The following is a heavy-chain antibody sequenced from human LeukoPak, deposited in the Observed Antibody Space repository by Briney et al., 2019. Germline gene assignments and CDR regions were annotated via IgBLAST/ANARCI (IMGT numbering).Heavy chain of an antibody. Sequence: PGGSLRLSXAASGFTFSSYSMNWVRQAPGKGLEWVSYISSSSSTIYYADSVKGRFTISRDNAKNSLYLQMNSLRAEDTAVYYCARALDGYNGYYYYYMDVWGKGTTVTVSS. V-gene: IGHV3-48*01. CDR3: ARALDGYNGYYYYYMDV. CDR1: GFTFSSYS. CDR2: ISSSSSTI. J-gene: IGHJ6*03. D-gene: IGHD5-24*01.